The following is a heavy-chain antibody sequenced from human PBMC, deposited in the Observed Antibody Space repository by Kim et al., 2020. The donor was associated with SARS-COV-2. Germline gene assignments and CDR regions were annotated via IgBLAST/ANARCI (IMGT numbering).Heavy chain of an antibody. D-gene: IGHD3-3*02. CDR3: AKVVPHY. J-gene: IGHJ1*01. CDR1: GFTFSNYA. CDR2: ISYDGSNK. Sequence: GGSLRLSCAASGFTFSNYAMHWVRQAPGKGLEWVAVISYDGSNKYYADSVKGRFTISRDNSKNTLYLQMNSLRADDTAVYYCAKVVPHYWGQRTLVAISS. V-gene: IGHV3-30*18.